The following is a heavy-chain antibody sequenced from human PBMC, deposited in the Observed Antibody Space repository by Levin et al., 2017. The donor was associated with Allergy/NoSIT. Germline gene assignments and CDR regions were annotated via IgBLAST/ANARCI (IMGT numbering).Heavy chain of an antibody. D-gene: IGHD1-26*01. CDR1: GDTIKKYS. CDR2: TSVYNGKT. Sequence: ASVKVSCKASGDTIKKYSISWVRQAPGQGLEWMGWTSVYNGKTDSALKFHGRVTMTTDTFTDTAYMELRSLRSDDTAFYYCVRSDYSGTSNFPGNFDSWGQGTLVTVSS. J-gene: IGHJ4*02. V-gene: IGHV1-18*01. CDR3: VRSDYSGTSNFPGNFDS.